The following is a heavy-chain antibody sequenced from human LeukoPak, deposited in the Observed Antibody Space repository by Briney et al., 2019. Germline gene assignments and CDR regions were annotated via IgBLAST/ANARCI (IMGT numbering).Heavy chain of an antibody. CDR3: AKPISGGLAVTADWFHP. V-gene: IGHV3-23*01. J-gene: IGHJ5*01. CDR2: INANSGTT. D-gene: IGHD6-19*01. Sequence: PGGSLRLSCTASGFAFSVYAMSWLRQPPGKGLEWVSTINANSGTTSYAASVRGRFTISRDNSKNTLYLQLNTLIADDTATYYCAKPISGGLAVTADWFHPWGQGTLVVVSS. CDR1: GFAFSVYA.